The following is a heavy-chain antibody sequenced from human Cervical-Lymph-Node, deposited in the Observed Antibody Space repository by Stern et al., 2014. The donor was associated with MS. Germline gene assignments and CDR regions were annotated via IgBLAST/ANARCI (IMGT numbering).Heavy chain of an antibody. CDR3: ARAGVGSGNWFDP. J-gene: IGHJ5*02. CDR2: VYYNGNT. D-gene: IGHD2-15*01. V-gene: IGHV4-59*01. CDR1: GDSMRSYY. Sequence: HEQLVASGPGLVKPSETLSLTCTVPGDSMRSYYWTWIRQAPGQGLEWIGYVYYNGNTNYNASRESRVTISVDMSKNQFSLRLRSVTAADTAVYYCARAGVGSGNWFDPWGQGTLVTVSS.